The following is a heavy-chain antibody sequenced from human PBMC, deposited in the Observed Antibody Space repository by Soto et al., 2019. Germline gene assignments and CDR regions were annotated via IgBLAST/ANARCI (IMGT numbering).Heavy chain of an antibody. CDR1: VCTFSSYA. Sequence: PVGSVRLSCASSVCTFSSYAMSCVRHAPGQWLEWVSTINDSGGTTFYADSVKGRFTISRDNSKNTLYLQMNSLRAEDTAVYYCAKDPHSSRWFFNWFEPLGQGTLHSVSS. D-gene: IGHD6-19*01. V-gene: IGHV3-23*01. CDR3: AKDPHSSRWFFNWFEP. CDR2: INDSGGTT. J-gene: IGHJ5*02.